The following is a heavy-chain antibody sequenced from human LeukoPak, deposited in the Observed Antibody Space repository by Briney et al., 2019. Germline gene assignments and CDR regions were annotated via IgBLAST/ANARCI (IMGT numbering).Heavy chain of an antibody. V-gene: IGHV4-39*01. CDR1: GGSISSSSYY. CDR2: IYYSGST. D-gene: IGHD3-3*01. CDR3: ARTGGLLGWLSNYDY. Sequence: SETLSLTCTVSGGSISSSSYYWGWIRQPPGKAREWIGSIYYSGSTFYNPSLRSRVTISVDTSKNQFSLKLSSVTAADTAVYYCARTGGLLGWLSNYDYWGQGTLDTVSS. J-gene: IGHJ4*02.